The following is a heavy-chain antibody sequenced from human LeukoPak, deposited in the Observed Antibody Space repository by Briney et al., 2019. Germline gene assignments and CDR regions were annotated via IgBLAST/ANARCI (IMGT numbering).Heavy chain of an antibody. CDR2: IFPSVAQI. CDR3: ATYRQVLLPFES. J-gene: IGHJ4*02. Sequence: GGSLRLSCEASGFTFSTFAMIWVRQPPGKGLEWVVSIFPSVAQIHYADSVRGRFTISSDNSKSTLSLQMNSLRAEDTAIYYCATYRQVLLPFESWGQGTLVTVSS. CDR1: GFTFSTFA. V-gene: IGHV3-23*01. D-gene: IGHD2-8*02.